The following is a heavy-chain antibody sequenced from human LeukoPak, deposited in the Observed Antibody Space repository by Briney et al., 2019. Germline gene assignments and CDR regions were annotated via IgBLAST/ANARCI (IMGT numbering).Heavy chain of an antibody. V-gene: IGHV5-51*03. Sequence: GESLKISYKESDHTLNIYWIAWVRQMPGRGLEWMGIIFLDDSQIEYNPSFQGQITISADKSVKTAYLQWDSLQTSDTALYYCATSTYSGAAHSDYGGQGTPVTVST. J-gene: IGHJ4*02. CDR2: IFLDDSQI. CDR1: DHTLNIYW. CDR3: ATSTYSGAAHSDY. D-gene: IGHD2-21*01.